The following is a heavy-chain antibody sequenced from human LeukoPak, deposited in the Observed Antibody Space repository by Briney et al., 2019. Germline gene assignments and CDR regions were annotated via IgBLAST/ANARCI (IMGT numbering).Heavy chain of an antibody. V-gene: IGHV3-30*02. D-gene: IGHD2-8*01. CDR2: IRNDGTDR. CDR1: GFTFICYG. CDR3: ARGVLRGLDYFYMDV. J-gene: IGHJ6*03. Sequence: PGGSLRLSCTASGFTFICYGMHWVRQAPGKGLEWVAFIRNDGTDRYYADPVQGRFTISRDSSKNTLFLQMKSLGADDTAVYYCARGVLRGLDYFYMDVWGNGTTVTVSS.